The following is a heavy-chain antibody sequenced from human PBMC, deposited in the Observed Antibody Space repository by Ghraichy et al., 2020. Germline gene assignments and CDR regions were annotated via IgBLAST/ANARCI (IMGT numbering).Heavy chain of an antibody. Sequence: SETLSLTCTVSGGSISNYYWSWTRQPAGKGLEWIGRIKISGNTNYNPSLNSRVTISLDTSKNHFSLKLSSVTAADTAVYYCARFNGYSSTLDYWGQGTLVTVSS. V-gene: IGHV4-4*07. J-gene: IGHJ4*02. CDR3: ARFNGYSSTLDY. CDR2: IKISGNT. CDR1: GGSISNYY. D-gene: IGHD5-18*01.